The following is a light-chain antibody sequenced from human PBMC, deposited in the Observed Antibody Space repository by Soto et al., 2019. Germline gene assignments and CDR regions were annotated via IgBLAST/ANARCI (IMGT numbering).Light chain of an antibody. Sequence: EIVLTQSPVTLSLSPGERATLSCRASQSINNYLAWYQQKPGQPPRLLIYDASNRATAIPVRFSGSGSGTDFTLPISSLEPEVSAVYYCQYRGIWPPGATFGGGTKVEIK. CDR1: QSINNY. V-gene: IGKV3-11*01. J-gene: IGKJ4*01. CDR3: QYRGIWPPGAT. CDR2: DAS.